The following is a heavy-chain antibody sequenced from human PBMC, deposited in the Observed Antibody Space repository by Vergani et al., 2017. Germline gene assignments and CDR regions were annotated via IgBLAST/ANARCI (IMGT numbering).Heavy chain of an antibody. CDR2: ISYDGSNK. V-gene: IGHV3-30-3*01. J-gene: IGHJ6*03. CDR3: ARDIRFLGGYMDV. Sequence: QVQLVESGGGVVQPGRSLRLSCAASGFTFSSYAMHWVRQAPGKGLEWVAVISYDGSNKYYADSVKGRFTISRDNSKNTLYLQMNSLRAEDTAVYYCARDIRFLGGYMDVWGKGP. D-gene: IGHD3-3*01. CDR1: GFTFSSYA.